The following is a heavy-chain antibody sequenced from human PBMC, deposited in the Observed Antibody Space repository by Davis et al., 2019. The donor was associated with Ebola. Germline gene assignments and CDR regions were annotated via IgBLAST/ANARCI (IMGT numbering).Heavy chain of an antibody. CDR1: GVTFSGSA. D-gene: IGHD6-19*01. CDR3: EVAVAGTGYMDV. V-gene: IGHV3-73*01. J-gene: IGHJ6*02. CDR2: IRSKANSYAT. Sequence: GESLKISCAASGVTFSGSAMHWVRQASGKGLGWVGRIRSKANSYATAYAASVKGRFTISRDDSKNTAYLQMNSLKTEDTAVYYCEVAVAGTGYMDVWGQGTTVTVSS.